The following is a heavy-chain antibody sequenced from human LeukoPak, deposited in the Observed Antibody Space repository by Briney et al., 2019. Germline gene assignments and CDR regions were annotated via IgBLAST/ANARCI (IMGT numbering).Heavy chain of an antibody. D-gene: IGHD6-13*01. CDR1: GFTFSSYG. CDR2: IWYDGSNK. V-gene: IGHV3-33*01. Sequence: PGRSLRLSCAASGFTFSSYGMHWVRQAPGKGLEWVAVIWYDGSNKYYADSVKGRFTISRDNSKNTLYLQMNSLRAEDTAVYYCARDQEAAAGIIALQHWGQGTLVTVSS. J-gene: IGHJ1*01. CDR3: ARDQEAAAGIIALQH.